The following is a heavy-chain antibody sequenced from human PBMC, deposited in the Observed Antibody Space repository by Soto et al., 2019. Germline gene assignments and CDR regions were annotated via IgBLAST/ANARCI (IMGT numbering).Heavy chain of an antibody. D-gene: IGHD5-18*01. CDR2: IYYSGST. J-gene: IGHJ4*02. Sequence: SETLSLTCTVSGGSISSYYWSWIRQPPGKGLEWIGYIYYSGSTNYNPSLKSRVTISVDTSKNQFSLKLSSVTAADTAVYYCARCRWIQLWLLDYWGQGTLVTVSS. V-gene: IGHV4-59*01. CDR3: ARCRWIQLWLLDY. CDR1: GGSISSYY.